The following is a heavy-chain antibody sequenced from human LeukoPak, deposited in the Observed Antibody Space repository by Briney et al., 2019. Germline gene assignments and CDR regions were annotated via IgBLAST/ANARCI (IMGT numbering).Heavy chain of an antibody. V-gene: IGHV1-69*04. D-gene: IGHD3-22*01. Sequence: SVKVSCTASGGTFSSYAISWVRQAPGQGLEWMGRIIPIFGIANYAQKFQGRVTITADKSTSTAYMELSSLRSEDTAVYYCASKYYYDSSGYSPHAFDIWGQRTMVTVSS. J-gene: IGHJ3*02. CDR2: IIPIFGIA. CDR1: GGTFSSYA. CDR3: ASKYYYDSSGYSPHAFDI.